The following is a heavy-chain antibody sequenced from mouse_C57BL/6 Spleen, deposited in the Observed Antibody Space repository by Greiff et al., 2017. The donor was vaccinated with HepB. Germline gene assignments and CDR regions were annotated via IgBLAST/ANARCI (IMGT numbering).Heavy chain of an antibody. V-gene: IGHV1-55*01. D-gene: IGHD2-5*01. Sequence: QVQLQQPGAELVKPGASVKMSCKASGYTFTSYWITWVKQRPGQGLEWIGDIYPGSGSTNYNEKFKSKATLTVDTSSSTAYMQLSSLTSEDSAVYYCARGDYSNYLSPYYFDYWGQGTTLTVSS. CDR2: IYPGSGST. J-gene: IGHJ2*01. CDR1: GYTFTSYW. CDR3: ARGDYSNYLSPYYFDY.